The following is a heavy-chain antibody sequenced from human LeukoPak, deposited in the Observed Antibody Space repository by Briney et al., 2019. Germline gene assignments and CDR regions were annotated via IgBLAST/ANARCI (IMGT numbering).Heavy chain of an antibody. D-gene: IGHD3-3*01. V-gene: IGHV3-23*01. CDR1: GFTFSDHY. CDR3: AKDQMSEGSWFDP. Sequence: GGSLRLSCVASGFTFSDHYMDWVRQAPGKGLEWVSAISGSGGSTYYADSVKGRFTISRDNSKNTLYLQMNSLRAEDTAVYYCAKDQMSEGSWFDPWGQGTLVTVSS. CDR2: ISGSGGST. J-gene: IGHJ5*02.